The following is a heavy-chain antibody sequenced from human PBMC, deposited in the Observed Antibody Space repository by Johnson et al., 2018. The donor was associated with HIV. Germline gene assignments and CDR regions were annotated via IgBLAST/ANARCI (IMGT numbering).Heavy chain of an antibody. Sequence: VQLVESGGVVVQPGGSLRLSCETSRFTFDDYAMHWVRQAPGKGLEWVSLINWDGDRTYYADSVKCRFTLSSDNSQHSLFLQMTRLRPEDTGLYYCAKDIASGYTNGGTLDIWGQGTMVTVSS. J-gene: IGHJ3*02. CDR2: INWDGDRT. CDR3: AKDIASGYTNGGTLDI. D-gene: IGHD6-19*01. CDR1: RFTFDDYA. V-gene: IGHV3-43D*03.